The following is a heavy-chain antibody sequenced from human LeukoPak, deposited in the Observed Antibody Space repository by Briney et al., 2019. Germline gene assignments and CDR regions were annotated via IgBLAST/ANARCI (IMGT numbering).Heavy chain of an antibody. J-gene: IGHJ6*03. CDR2: ISSSGSTM. V-gene: IGHV3-11*01. Sequence: GGSLRLSCAASGFTFSDYYMSWIRQAPGKGLEWVSYISSSGSTMYYADSVNGRFTISRDNAKNSLYLQMNSLRAEDTAVYYCARDMNWNYVGYYYYYMDVWGKGTTVTVSS. CDR1: GFTFSDYY. D-gene: IGHD1-7*01. CDR3: ARDMNWNYVGYYYYYMDV.